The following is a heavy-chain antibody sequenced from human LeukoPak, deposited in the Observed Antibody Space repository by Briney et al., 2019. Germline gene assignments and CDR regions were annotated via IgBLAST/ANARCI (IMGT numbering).Heavy chain of an antibody. J-gene: IGHJ3*02. CDR1: AASISVSSYD. CDR3: ARGGSIVGATPHDAFDI. D-gene: IGHD1-26*01. V-gene: IGHV4-39*07. CDR2: IFYTGNT. Sequence: SETLSLTCTASAASISVSSYDWVWIRQPPGKGRGWIGTIFYTGNTYYNPSLESRLTISVDTSKTQVSLRLSSVTAADTAVYYCARGGSIVGATPHDAFDIWGQGTVVTVS.